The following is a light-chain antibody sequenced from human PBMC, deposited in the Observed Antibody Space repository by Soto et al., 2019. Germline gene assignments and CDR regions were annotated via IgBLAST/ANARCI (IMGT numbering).Light chain of an antibody. J-gene: IGKJ5*01. CDR2: GAS. Sequence: EIVMAQSPATLSVSPGERGNLSCRASQSVSSNLAWYQQKPGQAPRLLIYGASTRATGIPARFSGSGSGTEFTLTISSLQSEDFAVYYCQQYNNWPITCGQGTQLEIK. CDR3: QQYNNWPIT. CDR1: QSVSSN. V-gene: IGKV3-15*01.